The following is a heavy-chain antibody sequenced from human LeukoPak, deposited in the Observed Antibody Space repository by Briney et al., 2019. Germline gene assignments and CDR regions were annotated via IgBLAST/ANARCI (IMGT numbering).Heavy chain of an antibody. D-gene: IGHD6-6*01. CDR3: ARSSGVATVAARKFDY. CDR1: GGSISSYY. V-gene: IGHV4-59*01. Sequence: PSETLSLTCTVSGGSISSYYWRWIRQPPGKGLEWIGYIFYSGSTNYNPSLKSRVTISVDTSKNQFSLKLSSVTAADTAVYYCARSSGVATVAARKFDYWGQGTLVTVSS. J-gene: IGHJ4*02. CDR2: IFYSGST.